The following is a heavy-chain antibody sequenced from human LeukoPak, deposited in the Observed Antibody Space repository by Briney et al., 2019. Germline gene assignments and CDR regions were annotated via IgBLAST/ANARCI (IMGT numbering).Heavy chain of an antibody. CDR2: VDHSGTT. Sequence: SETLSLTCSVSGVSMRGHYWSWIRQPTGKGLEWIGYVDHSGTTNYNPSLESRVTMSVDTSKNQFSLKLSSLTAADTALYYCATRPADSTWYGVFDFWSRGTLVTVSS. CDR1: GVSMRGHY. CDR3: ATRPADSTWYGVFDF. V-gene: IGHV4-59*11. J-gene: IGHJ4*02. D-gene: IGHD6-13*01.